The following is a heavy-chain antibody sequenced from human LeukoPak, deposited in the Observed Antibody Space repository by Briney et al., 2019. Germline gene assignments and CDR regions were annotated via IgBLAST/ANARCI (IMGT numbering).Heavy chain of an antibody. CDR3: ARDPPSHGRYFDWLSGPIDY. Sequence: GSLRLSCAASGFTFSSYSMNWVRQAPGKGLEWVSSISSSSSYIYYADSVKGRFTISRDNAKNSLYLQMNSLRAEDTAVYYCARDPPSHGRYFDWLSGPIDYWGQGTLVTVSS. V-gene: IGHV3-21*01. D-gene: IGHD3-9*01. CDR1: GFTFSSYS. CDR2: ISSSSSYI. J-gene: IGHJ4*02.